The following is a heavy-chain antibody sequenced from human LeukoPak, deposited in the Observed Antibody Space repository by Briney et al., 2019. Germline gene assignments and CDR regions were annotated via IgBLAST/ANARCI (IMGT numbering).Heavy chain of an antibody. Sequence: SETLSLTCTVSGGSISSYYWSWIRQPPGKGLEWIGYIYYSGSTNYNPSLKSRVTISVDTSKNQFSLKLSSVTAADTAVYYCARLYKGSYPRLYYFDYWGQGTLVTVSS. CDR1: GGSISSYY. J-gene: IGHJ4*02. V-gene: IGHV4-59*08. CDR2: IYYSGST. D-gene: IGHD1-26*01. CDR3: ARLYKGSYPRLYYFDY.